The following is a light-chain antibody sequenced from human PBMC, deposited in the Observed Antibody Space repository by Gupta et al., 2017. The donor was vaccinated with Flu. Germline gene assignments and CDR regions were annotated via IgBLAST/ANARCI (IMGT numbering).Light chain of an antibody. CDR2: QVS. Sequence: ISCRSGQGLVYSDGNTYLHWFQQRPGQSPRRLIHQVSYRDSGVPDRFSGSGSGTNFTLKISRVEAEDVGVYYCMQGAHWPWAFGQGTKVEIK. CDR1: QGLVYSDGNTY. CDR3: MQGAHWPWA. J-gene: IGKJ1*01. V-gene: IGKV2-30*01.